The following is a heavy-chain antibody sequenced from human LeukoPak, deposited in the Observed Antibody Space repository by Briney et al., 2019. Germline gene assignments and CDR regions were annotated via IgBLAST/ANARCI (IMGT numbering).Heavy chain of an antibody. Sequence: GGSLRLSCAASGFTFNDYYMCWIRQAPGKGLEWVSYISRSGNTIYYADSVKGRFTISRDNAKNSLYLQMNSLRAEDTAVYYCARGGYQLLTFLDYWGQGTLVTVSS. CDR1: GFTFNDYY. J-gene: IGHJ4*02. CDR3: ARGGYQLLTFLDY. D-gene: IGHD2-2*01. V-gene: IGHV3-11*04. CDR2: ISRSGNTI.